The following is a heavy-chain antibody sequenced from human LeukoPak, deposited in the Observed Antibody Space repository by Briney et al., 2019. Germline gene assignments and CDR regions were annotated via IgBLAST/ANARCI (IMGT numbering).Heavy chain of an antibody. D-gene: IGHD5-18*01. CDR3: AREDTAMDDAFDI. CDR2: IYHSGST. J-gene: IGHJ3*02. V-gene: IGHV4-39*07. Sequence: SETLSLTCTVSGGSISSSSYYWGWIRQPPGKGLEWIGSIYHSGSTHYNPSLKSRVTISVDTSKNQFSLKLSSVTAADTAVYYCAREDTAMDDAFDIWGQGTMVTVSS. CDR1: GGSISSSSYY.